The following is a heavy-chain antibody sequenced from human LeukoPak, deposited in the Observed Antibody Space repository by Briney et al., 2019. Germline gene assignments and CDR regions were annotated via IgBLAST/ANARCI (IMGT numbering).Heavy chain of an antibody. D-gene: IGHD2-2*01. Sequence: SEXLSLTCAVYGGSFSGYYWSWIRQPPGKGLEWIGEINHSRSTNYNPSLTSRVTISVDTSKNQFSLKLSSVTAADTAVYYCARGGYDLDPWGQGTLVTVSS. CDR1: GGSFSGYY. V-gene: IGHV4-34*01. CDR3: ARGGYDLDP. CDR2: INHSRST. J-gene: IGHJ5*02.